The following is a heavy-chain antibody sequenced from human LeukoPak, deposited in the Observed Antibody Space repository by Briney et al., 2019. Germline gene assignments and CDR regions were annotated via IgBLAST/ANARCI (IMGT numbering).Heavy chain of an antibody. Sequence: SETLSLTCSVSGGSISNADYYWGWIRQAPGKGLEWIGSIFYGGSNHYDPSLKSRSAISVDTSKTQFSLKLTSVPAADAAMYYCARQLPTAAAHTRGYFDYWGQGTLVTVSS. V-gene: IGHV4-39*01. CDR3: ARQLPTAAAHTRGYFDY. CDR1: GGSISNADYY. CDR2: IFYGGSN. D-gene: IGHD2-2*01. J-gene: IGHJ4*01.